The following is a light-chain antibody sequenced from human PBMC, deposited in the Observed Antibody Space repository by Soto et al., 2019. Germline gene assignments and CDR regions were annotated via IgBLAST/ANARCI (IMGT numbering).Light chain of an antibody. Sequence: EIVLTQSPATLSLSPGERATLSCRASQSVGSFLAWYQQKPGQAPRLLIYDASNRATGIPARFSGSGSGTDFTLTISSLEPEDFAVYYCQQRSNCITFGGGTKVDIK. J-gene: IGKJ4*01. CDR1: QSVGSF. CDR3: QQRSNCIT. CDR2: DAS. V-gene: IGKV3-11*01.